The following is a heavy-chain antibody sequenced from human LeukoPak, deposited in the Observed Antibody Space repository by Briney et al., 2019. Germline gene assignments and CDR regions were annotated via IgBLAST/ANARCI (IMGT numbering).Heavy chain of an antibody. D-gene: IGHD4-17*01. CDR2: MSPNSGNT. CDR3: ARAEKRLTTVTPYHFDF. V-gene: IGHV1-8*01. Sequence: ASVKVSCKASGYTFTSYDINWVRQATGQGPEWMGWMSPNSGNTGYAQKFQGRVTMTRSTSMSTVYMELSSLRSEDTAVYYCARAEKRLTTVTPYHFDFWGQGILVTVSS. J-gene: IGHJ4*02. CDR1: GYTFTSYD.